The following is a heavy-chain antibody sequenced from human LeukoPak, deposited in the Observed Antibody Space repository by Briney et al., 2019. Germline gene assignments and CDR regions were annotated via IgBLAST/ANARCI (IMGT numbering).Heavy chain of an antibody. CDR2: IFYTGST. J-gene: IGHJ4*02. CDR1: GGSISTGDYY. V-gene: IGHV4-30-4*08. CDR3: ARGDFAYSFDS. Sequence: PSETLSLTCSVSGGSISTGDYYWSWIRHPPGKGLEWIGYIFYTGSTYYNPSLKSRVTISVDTSKNQFSLKLSSVTAADTAVYYCARGDFAYSFDSWGQGTLVTVSS.